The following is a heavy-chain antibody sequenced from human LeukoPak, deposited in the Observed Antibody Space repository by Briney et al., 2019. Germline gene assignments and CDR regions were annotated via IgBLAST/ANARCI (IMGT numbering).Heavy chain of an antibody. CDR3: ARDRDYYGSGSAPPYYYMDV. V-gene: IGHV3-21*01. Sequence: TGGSLRLSCAASGFTFSSYSMNWVRQAPGKGLEWVSSISSSSSYIYYADSVKGRFTISKDNAKSSLYLQMNSLRAEDTAVYYCARDRDYYGSGSAPPYYYMDVWGKGTTVTVSS. CDR2: ISSSSSYI. D-gene: IGHD3-10*01. J-gene: IGHJ6*03. CDR1: GFTFSSYS.